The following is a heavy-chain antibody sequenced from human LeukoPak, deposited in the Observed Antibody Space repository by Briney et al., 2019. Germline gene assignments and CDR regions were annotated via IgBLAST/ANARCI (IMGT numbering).Heavy chain of an antibody. D-gene: IGHD3-16*01. CDR2: LYYSGST. CDR1: GGYFSGYY. Sequence: SETLSLTCAVYGGYFSGYYWGWIRQPPGRGLEWVGSLYYSGSTYNNPSLKSRVTISVDTSRNRFSLRLSSVTAADTAVYYCARHFDYPKAFDIWGQGTMVTVSS. J-gene: IGHJ3*02. V-gene: IGHV4-34*01. CDR3: ARHFDYPKAFDI.